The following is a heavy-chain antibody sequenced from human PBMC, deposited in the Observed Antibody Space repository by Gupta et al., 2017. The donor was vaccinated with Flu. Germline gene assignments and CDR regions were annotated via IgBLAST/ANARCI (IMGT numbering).Heavy chain of an antibody. Sequence: EVPLLESGGGLVQPGGSLRLSCAASGVRFSNYAMSWVRQGTGKGLEWVSTISDSGESTYYADSVKGRFTISRDNSKNVLNLQMNSLRAEDTAVYFCVNKASRWPCNYWGQGTLVTVSS. D-gene: IGHD5-24*01. CDR3: VNKASRWPCNY. V-gene: IGHV3-23*01. CDR2: ISDSGEST. J-gene: IGHJ4*02. CDR1: GVRFSNYA.